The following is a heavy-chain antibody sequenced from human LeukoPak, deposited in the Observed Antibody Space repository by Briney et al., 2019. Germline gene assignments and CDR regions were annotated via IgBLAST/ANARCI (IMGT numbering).Heavy chain of an antibody. CDR2: ISTTSSYI. V-gene: IGHV3-21*01. J-gene: IGHJ4*02. CDR3: ARSLYSSGWNRAPLDY. CDR1: GFSFSSYS. D-gene: IGHD6-19*01. Sequence: GGSLRLSCAASGFSFSSYSMNWVRQAPGKGLDWVSSISTTSSYIFYADSVKGRFTISRDNAKNSLYLQMNSLRVEDTAVYYCARSLYSSGWNRAPLDYWGQGTLVTVSS.